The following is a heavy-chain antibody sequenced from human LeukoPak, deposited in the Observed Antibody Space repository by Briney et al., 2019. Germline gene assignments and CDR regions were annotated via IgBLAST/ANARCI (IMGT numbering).Heavy chain of an antibody. CDR1: GYSFSNYW. V-gene: IGHV5-51*01. J-gene: IGHJ5*02. Sequence: GESLKISCKGSGYSFSNYWIGWVRQMPGKGLECMGIIYPGDSDIRYSPSFQGQVTIPVDKSISTAYLQWSSLKASDTAIYYCAKQGIAYCGGDCYSNWDNWFDPWGQGTLVTVSS. D-gene: IGHD2-21*02. CDR3: AKQGIAYCGGDCYSNWDNWFDP. CDR2: IYPGDSDI.